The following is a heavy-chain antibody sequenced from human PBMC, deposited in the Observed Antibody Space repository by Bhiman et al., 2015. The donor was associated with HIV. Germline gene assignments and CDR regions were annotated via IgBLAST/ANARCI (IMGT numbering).Heavy chain of an antibody. J-gene: IGHJ5*01. D-gene: IGHD3-22*01. CDR3: ARLYYCVDS. CDR1: GFTFSDYA. V-gene: IGHV3-23*04. CDR2: ISASGVST. Sequence: EVQLVESGGGLVKPGGSLRLSCAASGFTFSDYAMTWVRQAPGKGLEWVSGISASGVSTDYADSVKGRFAISRDNSKNTMSLEMNSLRAGDTAVYYCARLYYCVDSWGQGTLVTVSS.